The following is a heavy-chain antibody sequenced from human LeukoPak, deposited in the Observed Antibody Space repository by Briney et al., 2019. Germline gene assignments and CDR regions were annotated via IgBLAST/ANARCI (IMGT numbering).Heavy chain of an antibody. CDR3: ARDWGDYYDSSGYPPQFDY. D-gene: IGHD3-22*01. V-gene: IGHV4-61*02. Sequence: SETLSLTCTVSGGSISSGSYYWSWIRQPAGKGLEWIGRIYTSGSTNYNPSLKSRVTISVDTSKNQFSLKLSSVTAADTAVYYCARDWGDYYDSSGYPPQFDYWGQGTLVTVSS. J-gene: IGHJ4*02. CDR2: IYTSGST. CDR1: GGSISSGSYY.